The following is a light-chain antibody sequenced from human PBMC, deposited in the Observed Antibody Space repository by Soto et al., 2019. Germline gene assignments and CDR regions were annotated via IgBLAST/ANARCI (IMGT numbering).Light chain of an antibody. V-gene: IGLV2-14*01. CDR3: SSYSNGNTLVV. Sequence: QSALTQPASVSGSPGQSITISCTGSNSDVVTSNYVSWYQQQPGKVPTLIIYEVSDRPSGVSNRFSGSKSGTTAFLTISGIQAEDEAVYYCSSYSNGNTLVVFGGGTKVTVL. CDR2: EVS. J-gene: IGLJ2*01. CDR1: NSDVVTSNY.